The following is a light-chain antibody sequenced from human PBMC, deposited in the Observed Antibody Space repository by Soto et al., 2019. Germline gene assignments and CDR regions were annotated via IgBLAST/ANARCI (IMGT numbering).Light chain of an antibody. CDR2: DVS. CDR1: SSDVGGYNY. Sequence: QSVLTQPASVSGSPGQSITISCTGTSSDVGGYNYVSWYQQQPGKAPKLMIYDVSNRPSGVSNRFSGSKSGNTASLTISGLQAEDEADYYCSSYTSSSTSWVFGGGTKVTVL. V-gene: IGLV2-14*01. J-gene: IGLJ3*02. CDR3: SSYTSSSTSWV.